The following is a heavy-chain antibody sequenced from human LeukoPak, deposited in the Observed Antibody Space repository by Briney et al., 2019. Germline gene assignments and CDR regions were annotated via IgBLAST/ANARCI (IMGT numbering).Heavy chain of an antibody. CDR1: GYTFTSYD. J-gene: IGHJ5*02. CDR3: ARGRAVRGVITFNWFDP. D-gene: IGHD3-10*01. Sequence: ASVKVSCTASGYTFTSYDINWVRQATGQGLEWMGWMNPNSGNTGYAQKFQGRVTMTRNTSISTAYMELSSLRSEDTAVYYCARGRAVRGVITFNWFDPWGQGTLVTVSS. CDR2: MNPNSGNT. V-gene: IGHV1-8*01.